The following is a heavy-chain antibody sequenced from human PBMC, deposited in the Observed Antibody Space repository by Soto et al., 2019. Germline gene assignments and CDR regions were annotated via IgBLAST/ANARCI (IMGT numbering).Heavy chain of an antibody. V-gene: IGHV3-48*03. CDR3: ARSPRYCSGGSCYKGGQYYFDY. J-gene: IGHJ4*02. CDR1: GFTFSSYE. CDR2: ISSSGSTI. Sequence: GGSLRLSCAASGFTFSSYEMNWVRQAPGKGLEWVSYISSSGSTIYYADSVKGQFTISRDNAKNSLYLQMNSLRADDTAVYYCARSPRYCSGGSCYKGGQYYFDYWGQGTLVTVSS. D-gene: IGHD2-15*01.